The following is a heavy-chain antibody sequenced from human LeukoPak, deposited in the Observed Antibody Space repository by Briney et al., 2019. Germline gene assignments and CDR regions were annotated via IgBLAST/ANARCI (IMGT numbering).Heavy chain of an antibody. CDR3: TREAGYGSSWPLDY. V-gene: IGHV3-30-3*01. Sequence: GRSLRLSCAASGFTFKNYGLHWVRQAPGKGLEWAAGTSYDGTNKYYADSVKGRFTISRDNSKNTLHLQMDSLRPEDTAVYYCTREAGYGSSWPLDYWGQGNLVTVSS. CDR1: GFTFKNYG. CDR2: TSYDGTNK. J-gene: IGHJ4*02. D-gene: IGHD6-13*01.